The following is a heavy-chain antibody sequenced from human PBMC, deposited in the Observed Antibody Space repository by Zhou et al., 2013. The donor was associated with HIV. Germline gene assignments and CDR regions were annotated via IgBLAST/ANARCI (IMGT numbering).Heavy chain of an antibody. CDR3: ARDDTGNWRPEAFDI. D-gene: IGHD1-1*01. Sequence: QVQLLQSGAEVKPPGASVKVSCKVFGYTLADLAIHWVRLPPGQGLEWVGGFDPEDVMTVYAQKFEGRVTLTQDASSDTAYMSMSSLTSDDTAVYYCARDDTGNWRPEAFDIWAKGQWSPSLQ. V-gene: IGHV1-24*01. J-gene: IGHJ3*02. CDR1: GYTLADLA. CDR2: FDPEDVMT.